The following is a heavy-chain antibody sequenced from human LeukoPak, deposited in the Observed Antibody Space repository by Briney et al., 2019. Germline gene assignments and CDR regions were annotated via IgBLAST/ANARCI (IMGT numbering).Heavy chain of an antibody. V-gene: IGHV4-34*01. J-gene: IGHJ4*02. Sequence: AETLALTCGVWGGSFSGYYWSWIRQPPGKGLEWIGEINHSGSTNYNPSLKSRVTISVDTSKNQFSLKLSSVTAADTAVYYCARVGYDSSGYFTAPDYWGQGTLVTVSS. D-gene: IGHD3-22*01. CDR2: INHSGST. CDR1: GGSFSGYY. CDR3: ARVGYDSSGYFTAPDY.